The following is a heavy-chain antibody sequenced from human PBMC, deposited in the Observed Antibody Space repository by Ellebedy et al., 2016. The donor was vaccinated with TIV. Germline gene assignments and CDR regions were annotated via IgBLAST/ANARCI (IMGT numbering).Heavy chain of an antibody. CDR2: IYSGGST. D-gene: IGHD6-19*01. J-gene: IGHJ4*02. CDR1: GFTVSSNY. CDR3: AKSTSGWWVFDY. Sequence: PGGSLRLSCAASGFTVSSNYMSWVRQAPGKGLEWVSVIYSGGSTYYADSVKGRFTIYRDNSKNTLYLQMNSLRAEDTAVYYCAKSTSGWWVFDYWGQGTLVTVSS. V-gene: IGHV3-66*01.